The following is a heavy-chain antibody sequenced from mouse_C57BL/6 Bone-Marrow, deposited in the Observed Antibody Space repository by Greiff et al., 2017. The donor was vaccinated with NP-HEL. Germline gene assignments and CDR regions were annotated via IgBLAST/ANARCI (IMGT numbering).Heavy chain of an antibody. D-gene: IGHD4-1*01. J-gene: IGHJ2*01. CDR1: GYTFTDYY. CDR3: ARRTGTVYYFDY. CDR2: INPYNGGT. Sequence: EVKLMESGPVLVKPGASVKMSCKASGYTFTDYYMNWVKQSHGKSLEWIGVINPYNGGTSYNQKFKGKATLTVDKSSSTAYMELNSLTSEDSAVYYCARRTGTVYYFDYWGQGTTLTVSS. V-gene: IGHV1-19*01.